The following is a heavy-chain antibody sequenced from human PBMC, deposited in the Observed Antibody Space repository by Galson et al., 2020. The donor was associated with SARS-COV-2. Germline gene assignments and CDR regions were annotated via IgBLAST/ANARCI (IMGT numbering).Heavy chain of an antibody. D-gene: IGHD5-12*01. V-gene: IGHV1-2*02. J-gene: IGHJ6*02. CDR2: INPNSGGT. Sequence: ASVKVSCKASGYTFTGYYMHWVRQAPGQGLEWMGWINPNSGGTNYAQKFQGRVTMTRDTSISTAYMELSRLRSDDTAVYYCARDLAVATAVYYYYGMDVWGQGTTVTVSS. CDR1: GYTFTGYY. CDR3: ARDLAVATAVYYYYGMDV.